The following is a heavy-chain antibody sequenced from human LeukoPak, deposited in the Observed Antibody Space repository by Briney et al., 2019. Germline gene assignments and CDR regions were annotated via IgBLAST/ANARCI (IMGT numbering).Heavy chain of an antibody. CDR1: GGTFSSYT. Sequence: GASVKVSCKACGGTFSSYTISWVRQAPGQGLEWMGRIIPILGIANYAQKFQGRVTVTADKSTSTAYMELSSLRSEDTAVYYCARGQSSDYSTAFDIWGQGTMVTVSS. J-gene: IGHJ3*02. CDR2: IIPILGIA. CDR3: ARGQSSDYSTAFDI. V-gene: IGHV1-69*02. D-gene: IGHD4-17*01.